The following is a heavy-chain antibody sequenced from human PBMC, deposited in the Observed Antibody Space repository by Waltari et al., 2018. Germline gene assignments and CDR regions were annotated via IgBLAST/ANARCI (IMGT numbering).Heavy chain of an antibody. CDR1: GGSISSGGYS. D-gene: IGHD5-12*01. CDR3: AREALRFRGWFDP. CDR2: IYHSGST. J-gene: IGHJ5*02. V-gene: IGHV4-30-2*01. Sequence: QLQLQESGSGLVKPSQTLSLTCAVSGGSISSGGYSWSWIRQPPGKGLEWIGYIYHSGSTYYNPSLKSRVTISVDRSKNQFSLKLSSVTAADTAVYYCAREALRFRGWFDPWGQGTLVTVSS.